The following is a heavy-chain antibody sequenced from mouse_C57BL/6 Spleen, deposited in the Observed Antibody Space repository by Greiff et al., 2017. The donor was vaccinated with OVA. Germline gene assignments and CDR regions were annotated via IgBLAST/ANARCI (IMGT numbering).Heavy chain of an antibody. D-gene: IGHD2-2*01. CDR3: TRRVI. Sequence: LVESGAELVRPGASVTLSCKASGYTFTDYEMHWVKQTPVHGLEWIGAIDPETGGTAYNQKFKGKAILTADKSSSTAYMELRSLTSEDSAVYYCTRRVIWGQGTTLTVSS. V-gene: IGHV1-15*01. CDR1: GYTFTDYE. J-gene: IGHJ2*01. CDR2: IDPETGGT.